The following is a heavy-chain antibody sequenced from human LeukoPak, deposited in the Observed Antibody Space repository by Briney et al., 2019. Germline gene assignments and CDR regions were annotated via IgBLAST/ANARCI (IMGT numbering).Heavy chain of an antibody. V-gene: IGHV4-34*01. Sequence: SETLSLTCAVYGGSFRGYYWSWIRQPPGKGLEWMGEINHSGSTNYNPPLKSRVSISVETSKNQFSLKLSSVTGADTAVYYCARGIVAAFKTLLVGQYFQHWGEGSLVTVSS. CDR1: GGSFRGYY. CDR2: INHSGST. CDR3: ARGIVAAFKTLLVGQYFQH. D-gene: IGHD6-13*01. J-gene: IGHJ1*01.